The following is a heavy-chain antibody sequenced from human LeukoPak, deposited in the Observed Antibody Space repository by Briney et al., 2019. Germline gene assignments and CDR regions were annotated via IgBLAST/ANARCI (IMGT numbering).Heavy chain of an antibody. CDR3: ASYKGA. CDR1: GYSISSGYY. V-gene: IGHV4-38-2*01. CDR2: INHSGST. D-gene: IGHD3-10*01. J-gene: IGHJ5*02. Sequence: SETLSLTCAVSGYSISSGYYWGWIRQPPGKGLEWIGEINHSGSTNYNPSLKSRVTISVDTSKNQFSLKLSSVTAADTAVYYCASYKGAWGQGTLVTVSS.